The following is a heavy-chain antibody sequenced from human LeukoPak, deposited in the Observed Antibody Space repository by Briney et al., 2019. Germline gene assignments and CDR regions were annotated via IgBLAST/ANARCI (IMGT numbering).Heavy chain of an antibody. Sequence: GSLRLSCAASGFTFSSYWMSWVRQAPGKGLEWVANIKQDGSEKYYVDSVKGRFTISRDNAKNSLYLQMNSLRAEDTAVYYCARGLPELPRAYYFDYWGQGTLVTVSS. CDR1: GFTFSSYW. CDR3: ARGLPELPRAYYFDY. V-gene: IGHV3-7*01. J-gene: IGHJ4*02. CDR2: IKQDGSEK. D-gene: IGHD1-26*01.